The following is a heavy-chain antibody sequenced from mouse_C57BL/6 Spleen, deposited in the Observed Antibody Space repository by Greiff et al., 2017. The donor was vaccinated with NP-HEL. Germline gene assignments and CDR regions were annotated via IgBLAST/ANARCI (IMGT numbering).Heavy chain of an antibody. V-gene: IGHV5-12*01. CDR2: ISNGGGST. Sequence: EVKLMESGGGLVQPGGSLKLSCAASGFTFSDYYMYWVRQTPEKRLEWVAYISNGGGSTYYPDTVKGRFTISRDNAKNTLYLQMSRLKSEDTAMYYCARQGGYDYGYFDVWGTGTTVTVSS. CDR1: GFTFSDYY. D-gene: IGHD2-3*01. CDR3: ARQGGYDYGYFDV. J-gene: IGHJ1*03.